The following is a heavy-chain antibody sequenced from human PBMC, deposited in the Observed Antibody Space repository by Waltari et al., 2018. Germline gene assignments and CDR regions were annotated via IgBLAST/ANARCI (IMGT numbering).Heavy chain of an antibody. J-gene: IGHJ6*03. V-gene: IGHV4-34*01. CDR1: GGTFSNNY. CDR3: ARRGHSSYYYYYMDV. D-gene: IGHD5-18*01. Sequence: QVQLQQWGAGLSKPSETLSLTCAVYGGTFSNNYWSWIRQPPGKGLEWIGEINPSGSTNYNPPLKSRVTISGDTSKNQFSLERSSVSAADTAVYYCARRGHSSYYYYYMDVWGKGTTVTVSS. CDR2: INPSGST.